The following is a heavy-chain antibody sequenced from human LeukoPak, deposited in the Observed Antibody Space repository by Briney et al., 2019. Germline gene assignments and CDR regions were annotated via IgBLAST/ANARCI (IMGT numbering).Heavy chain of an antibody. J-gene: IGHJ4*02. Sequence: GGSLRLSCSVSGFTFSTYAIHWVRQAPGKGLEYVSAISSNGDATYYADSVKGRFTISRDNSRNTLYPQMSSLRAEDTAVYFCVKGCSSSSCQETGNYWGQGTLVTVSS. CDR1: GFTFSTYA. CDR3: VKGCSSSSCQETGNY. V-gene: IGHV3-64D*09. CDR2: ISSNGDAT. D-gene: IGHD2-15*01.